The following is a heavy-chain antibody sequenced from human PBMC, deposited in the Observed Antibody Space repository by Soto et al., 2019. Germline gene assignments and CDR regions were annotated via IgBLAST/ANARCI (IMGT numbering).Heavy chain of an antibody. Sequence: SETLSLTCDVYGGSFSRYYWNWIRQPPGKGLEWLGEINHSGSTNYNPSLESRVTISLDTSKTQFSLKLTSVTAADTAVYYCARGEGRLVGTWFDPWGQGTLVTVSS. D-gene: IGHD5-12*01. CDR2: INHSGST. CDR1: GGSFSRYY. CDR3: ARGEGRLVGTWFDP. J-gene: IGHJ5*02. V-gene: IGHV4-34*01.